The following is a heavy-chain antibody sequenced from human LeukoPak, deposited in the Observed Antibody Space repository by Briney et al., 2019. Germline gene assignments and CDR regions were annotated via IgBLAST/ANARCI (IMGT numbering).Heavy chain of an antibody. V-gene: IGHV3-9*01. Sequence: GGSLRLSCAASGFTFDDYAMHWVWQAPGKGLEWVSGISWNSGSIGYADSVKGRFTISRDNAKNSLYLQMNSLRAEDTALYYCAKEYSSGWTQRVYFDYWGQGTLVTVSS. CDR3: AKEYSSGWTQRVYFDY. CDR1: GFTFDDYA. D-gene: IGHD6-19*01. J-gene: IGHJ4*02. CDR2: ISWNSGSI.